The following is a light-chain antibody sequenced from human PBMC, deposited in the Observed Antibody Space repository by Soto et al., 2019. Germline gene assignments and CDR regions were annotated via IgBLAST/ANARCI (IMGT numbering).Light chain of an antibody. Sequence: QAVVTQEPSLTVSPGGTVTLTCASSTGAVTSGYFPNWFQQKSGQAPRALIYSTNNKHPWTPARFSGSLLGGKAALTLSGVQPEDEAEYYCLINYGGAWVFGGGTKVTVL. CDR3: LINYGGAWV. J-gene: IGLJ3*02. V-gene: IGLV7-43*01. CDR1: TGAVTSGYF. CDR2: STN.